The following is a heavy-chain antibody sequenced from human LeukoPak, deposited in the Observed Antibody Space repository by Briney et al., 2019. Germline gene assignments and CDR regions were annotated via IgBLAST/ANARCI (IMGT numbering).Heavy chain of an antibody. J-gene: IGHJ4*02. CDR3: AKDWVKSTQTTVVTQSYFDY. CDR2: IRYDGSNK. CDR1: GFTFSSYG. Sequence: PGGSLRLSCAASGFTFSSYGMHWVRQAPGKGLEWVAFIRYDGSNKYYADSVKGRFTISRDNSKNTLYLQMNSLRAEDTAVYYCAKDWVKSTQTTVVTQSYFDYWGQGTLVTVSS. D-gene: IGHD4-23*01. V-gene: IGHV3-30*02.